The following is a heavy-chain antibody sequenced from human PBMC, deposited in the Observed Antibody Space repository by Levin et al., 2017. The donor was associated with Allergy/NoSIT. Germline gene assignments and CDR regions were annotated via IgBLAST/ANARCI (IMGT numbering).Heavy chain of an antibody. CDR1: GGSISNGNYY. CDR2: IYFSGST. CDR3: ASTYDHGQFDY. J-gene: IGHJ4*02. V-gene: IGHV4-30-4*01. D-gene: IGHD3-22*01. Sequence: PSETLSLTCTVSGGSISNGNYYWSWIRQPPGKGLEWMGYIYFSGSTYYNPSLKSRVIISVDTFKNQFSLKLNSVTAADTAVYYCASTYDHGQFDYWGQGTLVTVSS.